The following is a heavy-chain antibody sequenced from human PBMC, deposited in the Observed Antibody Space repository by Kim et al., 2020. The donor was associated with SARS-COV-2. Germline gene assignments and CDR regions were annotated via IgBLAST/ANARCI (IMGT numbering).Heavy chain of an antibody. V-gene: IGHV3-73*01. CDR3: TAQIGYNYGLTY. Sequence: GGSLRLSCAASGFTFSGSPMHWVRQASGKGLEWVGRIRTEPNSYATVYAESVKGRFTISRDDSKNTAYLQMNSLKTEDTAVYYCTAQIGYNYGLTYWGQGTLVTVSS. J-gene: IGHJ4*02. D-gene: IGHD5-18*01. CDR1: GFTFSGSP. CDR2: IRTEPNSYAT.